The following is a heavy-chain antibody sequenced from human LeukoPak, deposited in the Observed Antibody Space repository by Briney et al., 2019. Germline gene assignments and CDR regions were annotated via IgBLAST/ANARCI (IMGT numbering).Heavy chain of an antibody. J-gene: IGHJ5*02. CDR2: ISSSGSTI. D-gene: IGHD2-2*01. CDR3: ARGPLHVVVPAATWFDP. V-gene: IGHV3-48*03. Sequence: GGSLRLSCAASGFTFSTYEMNWVRQAPGKGLEWVSYISSSGSTIYYADSVRGRFTISRDNAKNSLYLQMNSLRAEDTAVYYCARGPLHVVVPAATWFDPWGQGILVTVSS. CDR1: GFTFSTYE.